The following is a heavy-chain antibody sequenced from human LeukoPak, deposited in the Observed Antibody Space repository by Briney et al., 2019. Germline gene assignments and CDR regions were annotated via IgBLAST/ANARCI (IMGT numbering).Heavy chain of an antibody. Sequence: SETLSLTCTVFGGSISSYYWSWIRQPPGKGLEWIGYIYYSGSTNYNPSLKSRVTISVDTSKNQFSLKLSSVTAADTAVYYCARDKTLYYYDSTGVWYFDLWGRGTLVTVSS. CDR1: GGSISSYY. D-gene: IGHD3-22*01. CDR3: ARDKTLYYYDSTGVWYFDL. V-gene: IGHV4-59*01. J-gene: IGHJ2*01. CDR2: IYYSGST.